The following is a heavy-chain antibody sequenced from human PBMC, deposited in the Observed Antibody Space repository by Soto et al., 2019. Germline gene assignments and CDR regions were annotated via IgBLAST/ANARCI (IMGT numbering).Heavy chain of an antibody. J-gene: IGHJ4*02. V-gene: IGHV3-23*01. CDR1: GFTFSSYA. CDR2: ISGSGGST. Sequence: EVQLLESGGGLVQPGGSLRLSCAASGFTFSSYAMSWVRQAPGKGLEWVSAISGSGGSTYYADSVKGRFTISRDNSKNTLYLQMNSLRAEDTAVYYCAKVSLGGSYYPSGFDYWGQGTLVTVSS. D-gene: IGHD1-26*01. CDR3: AKVSLGGSYYPSGFDY.